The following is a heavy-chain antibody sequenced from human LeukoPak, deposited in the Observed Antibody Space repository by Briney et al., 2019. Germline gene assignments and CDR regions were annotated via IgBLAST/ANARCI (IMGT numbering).Heavy chain of an antibody. J-gene: IGHJ4*02. CDR2: IFYSGSP. D-gene: IGHD6-13*01. CDR1: GGSISSYY. Sequence: TSETLSLTCTVSGGSISSYYWSWIRQPPGKGLEWIANIFYSGSPNYNPSLKSRVTISFDTSKNQFSMKLSSVTAADTTVYYCARGEHIAAAGTYDYWGQGTLVTVSS. CDR3: ARGEHIAAAGTYDY. V-gene: IGHV4-59*08.